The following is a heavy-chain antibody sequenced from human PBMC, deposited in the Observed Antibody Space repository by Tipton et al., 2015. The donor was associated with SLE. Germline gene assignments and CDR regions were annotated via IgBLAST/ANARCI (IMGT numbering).Heavy chain of an antibody. Sequence: LTCTVSGGSISSADYYWSWIRQHPGKGLEWIGYIYYTMSAYYNPSLKSRVIISLDTSKNHFSLKLSSVTAADTAVYYCATNGHGETYEFFTEYLRHWGQGTLVTVSS. V-gene: IGHV4-31*03. J-gene: IGHJ1*01. CDR2: IYYTMSA. D-gene: IGHD5-12*01. CDR3: ATNGHGETYEFFTEYLRH. CDR1: GGSISSADYY.